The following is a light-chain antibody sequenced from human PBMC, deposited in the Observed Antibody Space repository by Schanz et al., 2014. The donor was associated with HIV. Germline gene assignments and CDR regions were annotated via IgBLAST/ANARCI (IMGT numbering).Light chain of an antibody. V-gene: IGKV1-6*01. CDR2: QAS. J-gene: IGKJ2*01. CDR3: QQCVTYPYT. Sequence: AIQMTQSPSSLSASVGDRVTITCRASQDIRNDLGWYQQKPGKAPKLLISQASRLESGVPSRFSGGGSGTEFTLTISSLQPDDFATYYCQQCVTYPYTFGQGTTLDIK. CDR1: QDIRND.